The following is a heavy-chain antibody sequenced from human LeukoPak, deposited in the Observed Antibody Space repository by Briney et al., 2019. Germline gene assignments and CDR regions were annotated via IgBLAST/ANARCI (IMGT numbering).Heavy chain of an antibody. Sequence: SETLSLTCTVSGGSISSHYWSWIRQPPGKGLEWIGYIYYSGSTNYNPSLKSRVTISVDTSKNQFSLKLSSVTAADTAVYYCASSCSTSCPSYYYYYMDVWGKGTTVTVSS. CDR3: ASSCSTSCPSYYYYYMDV. D-gene: IGHD2-2*01. J-gene: IGHJ6*03. V-gene: IGHV4-59*11. CDR2: IYYSGST. CDR1: GGSISSHY.